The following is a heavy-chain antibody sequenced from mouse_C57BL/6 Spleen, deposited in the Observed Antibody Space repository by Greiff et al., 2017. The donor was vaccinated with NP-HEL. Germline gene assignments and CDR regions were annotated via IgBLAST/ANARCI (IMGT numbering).Heavy chain of an antibody. CDR2: INPNNGGT. D-gene: IGHD1-1*01. CDR1: GYTFTDYN. V-gene: IGHV1-18*01. CDR3: ARGTTEGDYYAMDY. J-gene: IGHJ4*01. Sequence: VQLKQSGPELVKPGASVKIPCKASGYTFTDYNMDWVKQSHGKSLEWIGDINPNNGGTIYNQKFKGKATLTVDKSSSTAYMELRSLTSEDTAVYYCARGTTEGDYYAMDYWGQGTSVTVSS.